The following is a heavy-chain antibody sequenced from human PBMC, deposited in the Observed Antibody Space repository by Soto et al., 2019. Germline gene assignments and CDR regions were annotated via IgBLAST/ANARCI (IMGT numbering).Heavy chain of an antibody. Sequence: GGSLRLSCAASGFTFSSYSMNWVRQAPGKGLEWVSSISSSSSYIYYADSVKGRFTISRDNAKNSLYLQMNSLRAEDTAVYYCARVRSSSWYTPPDYGGQGTLVTVSS. D-gene: IGHD6-13*01. CDR3: ARVRSSSWYTPPDY. J-gene: IGHJ4*02. CDR2: ISSSSSYI. V-gene: IGHV3-21*01. CDR1: GFTFSSYS.